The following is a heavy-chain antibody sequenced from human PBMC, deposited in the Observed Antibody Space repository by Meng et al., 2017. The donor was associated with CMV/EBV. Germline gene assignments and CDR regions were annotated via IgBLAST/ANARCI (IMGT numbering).Heavy chain of an antibody. Sequence: GGSLRLSCAASGFTFSSYSMNWVRQAPGKGLEWVSSISSSSSDRYYADSVKGRFTISRDNAKNSLYLQMNSLRAEDTAVYYCARDLRPAREGGLASYYYDSSGYLAYWGQGTLVTVSS. V-gene: IGHV3-21*01. CDR3: ARDLRPAREGGLASYYYDSSGYLAY. CDR2: ISSSSSDR. D-gene: IGHD3-22*01. J-gene: IGHJ4*02. CDR1: GFTFSSYS.